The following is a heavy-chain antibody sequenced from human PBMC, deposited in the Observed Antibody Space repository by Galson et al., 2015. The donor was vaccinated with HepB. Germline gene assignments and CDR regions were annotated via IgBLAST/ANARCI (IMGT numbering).Heavy chain of an antibody. D-gene: IGHD3-3*01. J-gene: IGHJ4*02. CDR3: ARDAQAYYDFWSGYYPYFDY. V-gene: IGHV1-18*01. CDR2: ISAYNGNT. CDR1: GYTFTSYG. Sequence: SVKVSCKASGYTFTSYGISWVRQAPGQGLEWMGWISAYNGNTNYAQKLQGRVTMTTDTSTSTAYMELRSLRSDDTAVYYCARDAQAYYDFWSGYYPYFDYWGQGTLVTVSS.